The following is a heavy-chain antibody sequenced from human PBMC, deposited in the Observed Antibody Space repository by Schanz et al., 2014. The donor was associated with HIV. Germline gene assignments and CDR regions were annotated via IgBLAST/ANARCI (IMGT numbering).Heavy chain of an antibody. D-gene: IGHD3-22*01. V-gene: IGHV3-30*18. Sequence: QVQLVESGGGVVRPGRSLRLSCAGSGFSFDTFGIHWVRQAPGKGLEWLAVISYDGRNKKFANSVKGRFTISRDNSKNTLYLQMNSLRAEDTAVYYCAKDRNHYDSRYRGKGNYYYYYGMDVWGQGTTVTVSS. J-gene: IGHJ6*02. CDR1: GFSFDTFG. CDR3: AKDRNHYDSRYRGKGNYYYYYGMDV. CDR2: ISYDGRNK.